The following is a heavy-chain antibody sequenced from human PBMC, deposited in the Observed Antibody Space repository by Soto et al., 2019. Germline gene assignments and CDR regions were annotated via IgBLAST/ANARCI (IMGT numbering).Heavy chain of an antibody. CDR1: GFTFSSYA. D-gene: IGHD3-3*01. V-gene: IGHV3-30-3*01. CDR3: ARDRGEYDFWSGYHRASDGMDV. CDR2: ISYDGSNK. Sequence: GGSLRLSCAASGFTFSSYAMHWVRQAPGKGLEWVAVISYDGSNKYYADSVKGRFTISRDNSKNTLYLQMNSLRAEDTAVYFCARDRGEYDFWSGYHRASDGMDVWGQGTTVTVSS. J-gene: IGHJ6*02.